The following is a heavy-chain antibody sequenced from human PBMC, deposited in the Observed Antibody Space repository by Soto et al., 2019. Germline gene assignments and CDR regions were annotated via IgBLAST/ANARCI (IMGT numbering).Heavy chain of an antibody. CDR2: LGGSGGT. CDR3: AKGILVKPPGTRAFDI. V-gene: IGHV3-23*01. J-gene: IGHJ3*02. CDR1: GFTFSSSA. D-gene: IGHD6-13*01. Sequence: EVQLLESGGGLVQPGESLRLSCAASGFTFSSSAMSWVRQAPGKGLEWVSTLGGSGGTYYADSVKGRFTISRDNTNNALYLQMHSLRAGDTAVYYCAKGILVKPPGTRAFDIWGQGTMVIVSS.